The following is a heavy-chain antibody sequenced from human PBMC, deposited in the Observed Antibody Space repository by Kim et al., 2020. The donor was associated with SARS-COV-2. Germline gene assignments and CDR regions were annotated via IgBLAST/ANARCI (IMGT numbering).Heavy chain of an antibody. D-gene: IGHD2-21*02. CDR1: GGTFSSYA. CDR3: ARGPTTYCGGDCVTFDY. CDR2: IIPIFGTA. J-gene: IGHJ4*02. Sequence: SVKVSCKASGGTFSSYAISWVRQAPGQGLEWMGGIIPIFGTANYAQKFQGRVTITADESTSTAYMELSSLRSEDTAVYYCARGPTTYCGGDCVTFDYWGQGTLVTVSS. V-gene: IGHV1-69*13.